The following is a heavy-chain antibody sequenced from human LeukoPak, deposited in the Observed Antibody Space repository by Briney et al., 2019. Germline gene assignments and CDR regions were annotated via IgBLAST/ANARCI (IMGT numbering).Heavy chain of an antibody. CDR3: ARGAIAATEIYYYYYMDV. J-gene: IGHJ6*03. CDR1: GYSFTGYY. V-gene: IGHV1-2*02. D-gene: IGHD6-13*01. CDR2: INPNSGGT. Sequence: GASVKVSCKASGYSFTGYYMHWVRQAPGQGLEWMGWINPNSGGTNYAQKFQGRVTMTRDTSISTAYMELSRLRSDDTAVYYCARGAIAATEIYYYYYMDVWGKGTTVTVSS.